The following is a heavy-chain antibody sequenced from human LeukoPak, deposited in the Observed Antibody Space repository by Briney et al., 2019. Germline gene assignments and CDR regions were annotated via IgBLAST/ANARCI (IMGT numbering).Heavy chain of an antibody. Sequence: SETLSLTCTVPGGSISSSPCYWGWIRQPPGKGLEWIGTICYSGSTYYNPSLKSRVTISVDTSKNQFSPKLSSVTAADTAVYYCARGSFPTTSWGQGTLVTVSS. CDR3: ARGSFPTTS. J-gene: IGHJ4*02. V-gene: IGHV4-39*07. D-gene: IGHD1-14*01. CDR2: ICYSGST. CDR1: GGSISSSPCY.